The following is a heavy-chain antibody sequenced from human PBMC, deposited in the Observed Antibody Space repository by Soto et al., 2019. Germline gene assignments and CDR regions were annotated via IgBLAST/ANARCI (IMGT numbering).Heavy chain of an antibody. V-gene: IGHV3-48*03. CDR1: GCAFSSFE. CDR3: ARAMIIVEYGMDF. J-gene: IGHJ6*02. CDR2: ISSSGSTV. Sequence: GGSLIRSCAASGCAFSSFEMNWVRQAPGKGLEWVSYISSSGSTVFYADSVKGRFTISRDNAKNSLYLQINSLRADDTAIYYCARAMIIVEYGMDFWGQRTAVTVS. D-gene: IGHD3-22*01.